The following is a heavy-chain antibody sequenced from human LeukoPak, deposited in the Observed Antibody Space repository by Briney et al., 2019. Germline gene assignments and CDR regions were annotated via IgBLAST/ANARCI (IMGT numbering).Heavy chain of an antibody. CDR1: GFTFRSYG. D-gene: IGHD6-19*01. CDR2: IWYDGSNK. CDR3: ASGGEHWLEDY. Sequence: GRSLRLSCAASGFTFRSYGMHWVRQAPGKGLQWVAVIWYDGSNKIYADSVKGRFTISRDNSKNTLYLQVNSLRVEDTAVYYCASGGEHWLEDYWGQGTLVTVSA. J-gene: IGHJ4*02. V-gene: IGHV3-33*01.